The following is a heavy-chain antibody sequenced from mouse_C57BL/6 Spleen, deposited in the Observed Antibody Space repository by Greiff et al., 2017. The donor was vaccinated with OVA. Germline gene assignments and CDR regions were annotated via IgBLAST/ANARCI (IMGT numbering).Heavy chain of an antibody. Sequence: VKLQQSGAELVRPGTSVKVSCKASGYAFTNYLIEWVKQRPGQGLEWIGVINPGSGGTNYNEKFKGKATLTADKSSSTAYMQLSSLTSEDSAVYFCASYDYDRCFDYWGQGTTLTVSS. V-gene: IGHV1-54*01. CDR1: GYAFTNYL. CDR2: INPGSGGT. J-gene: IGHJ2*01. CDR3: ASYDYDRCFDY. D-gene: IGHD2-4*01.